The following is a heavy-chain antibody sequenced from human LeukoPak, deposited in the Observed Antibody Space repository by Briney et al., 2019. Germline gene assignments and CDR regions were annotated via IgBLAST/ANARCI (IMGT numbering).Heavy chain of an antibody. J-gene: IGHJ4*02. CDR3: ATFRLLYYYDSSGYPNPYFDY. V-gene: IGHV1-24*01. CDR1: GYTLTELS. D-gene: IGHD3-22*01. Sequence: ASVKVSCRVSGYTLTELSMHWVRQAPGKGLEWMGGFDPEDGETIYAQKFQGRVTMTEDTSTDTAYMELSSLRSEDTAVYYCATFRLLYYYDSSGYPNPYFDYWGQGTLVTVSS. CDR2: FDPEDGET.